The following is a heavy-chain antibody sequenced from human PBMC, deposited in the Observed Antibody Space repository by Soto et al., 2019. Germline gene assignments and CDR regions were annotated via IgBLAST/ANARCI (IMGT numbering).Heavy chain of an antibody. CDR2: IYYSGST. CDR1: GGSSSSGDYY. J-gene: IGHJ5*02. V-gene: IGHV4-30-4*01. CDR3: ARDGSYDILTGYYRRSWFDP. D-gene: IGHD3-9*01. Sequence: VQLQESGPGLVKPSQTLSLTCTVSGGSSSSGDYYWSWIRQPPGKGLAWIGYIYYSGSTYYNPSLKSRVTISVDPSNTQFSLKLSSVTAAETAVYYCARDGSYDILTGYYRRSWFDPWVQGTLVTVSS.